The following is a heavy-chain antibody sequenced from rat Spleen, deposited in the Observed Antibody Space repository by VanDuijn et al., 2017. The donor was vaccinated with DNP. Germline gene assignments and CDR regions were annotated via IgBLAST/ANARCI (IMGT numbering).Heavy chain of an antibody. D-gene: IGHD1-11*01. CDR1: GFTFSDYN. CDR3: ARGTTGAY. J-gene: IGHJ3*01. V-gene: IGHV5-25*01. CDR2: ISTVGDNA. Sequence: EVQLVESGGGLVQPGRSLKLSCAGSGFTFSDYNMAWVRQAPTKGLEWVASISTVGDNAYYRDSVKGRFTISRDNAKNTLYLQMNSLRSEDTATYYCARGTTGAYWGQGTLVTVSS.